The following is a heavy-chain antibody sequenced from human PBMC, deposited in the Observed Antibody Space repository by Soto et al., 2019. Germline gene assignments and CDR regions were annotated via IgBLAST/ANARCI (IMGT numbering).Heavy chain of an antibody. Sequence: QVHLVQCGAEVKKPGASVKVSCRGSCYGFTTCGITWVRQAPGQGLEWMAWISAHNGNTNYAQKLQGRVTVTRDTSTSTAYMELRSLRSDDTAEYYCARGRYGDYWGQGALVTVSS. CDR1: CYGFTTCG. CDR3: ARGRYGDY. V-gene: IGHV1-18*01. CDR2: ISAHNGNT. D-gene: IGHD1-1*01. J-gene: IGHJ4*02.